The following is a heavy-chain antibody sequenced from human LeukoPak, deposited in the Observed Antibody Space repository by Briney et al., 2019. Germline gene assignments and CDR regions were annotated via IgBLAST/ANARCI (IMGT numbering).Heavy chain of an antibody. V-gene: IGHV4-59*01. J-gene: IGHJ4*02. Sequence: SETLSLTCTVSGGSISSYYWSWIRQPPGKGLEWVGYIYYSGSTNYNPSLKSRVTISVDTSKNQFSLKLSSVTAADTAVYYCARVGVAAAGKDYWGQGTLVTVSS. CDR1: GGSISSYY. CDR2: IYYSGST. D-gene: IGHD6-13*01. CDR3: ARVGVAAAGKDY.